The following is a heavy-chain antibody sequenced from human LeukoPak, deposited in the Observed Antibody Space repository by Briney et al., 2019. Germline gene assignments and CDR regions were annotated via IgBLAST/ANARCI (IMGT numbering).Heavy chain of an antibody. Sequence: GSLRLSCAASGFSVSSNYMNWVRQAPGKGLEWVSSISSSSSYIYYADSVKGRFTISRDNAKNSLYLQMNSLRAEDTAVYYCAAYSGSYPLFDYWGQGTLVTVSS. CDR3: AAYSGSYPLFDY. CDR2: ISSSSSYI. CDR1: GFSVSSNY. J-gene: IGHJ4*02. D-gene: IGHD1-26*01. V-gene: IGHV3-21*01.